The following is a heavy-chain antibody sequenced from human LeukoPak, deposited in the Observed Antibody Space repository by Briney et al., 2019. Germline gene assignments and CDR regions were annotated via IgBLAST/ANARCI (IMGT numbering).Heavy chain of an antibody. CDR2: IYYSGST. CDR3: ARHGKDSSGWYGSDY. D-gene: IGHD6-19*01. J-gene: IGHJ4*02. CDR1: GGSISSYY. Sequence: SETLSLTCTVSGGSISSYYWSWIRQPPGKGLGWIGYIYYSGSTNYNPSLKSRVTISVDTSKNQFSLKLSSVTAADTAVYYCARHGKDSSGWYGSDYWGQGTLVTVSS. V-gene: IGHV4-59*08.